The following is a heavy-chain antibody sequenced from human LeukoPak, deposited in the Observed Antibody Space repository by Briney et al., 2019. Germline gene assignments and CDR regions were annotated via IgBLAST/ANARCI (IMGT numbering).Heavy chain of an antibody. CDR2: ISAYNGNT. CDR1: GYTLTSYV. D-gene: IGHD5-18*01. CDR3: GRAQVFSYGRYFDY. Sequence: ASLKVSSKASGYTLTSYVISWVRQAPGQGLEWMGWISAYNGNTNYTQKLQGRVTMTTDTSTRTAYMELRSLRSYDTAVYYCGRAQVFSYGRYFDYWGQGTLVTVSS. J-gene: IGHJ4*02. V-gene: IGHV1-18*01.